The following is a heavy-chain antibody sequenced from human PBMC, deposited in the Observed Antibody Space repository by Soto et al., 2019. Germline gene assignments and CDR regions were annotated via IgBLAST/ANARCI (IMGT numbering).Heavy chain of an antibody. CDR3: ARGPSGDKVDS. J-gene: IGHJ4*02. Sequence: SETMSLTCTVSGGSISTLDYWWSWIRQSPDMGLEWIGHIYDGGRTYNNPSLESRVTMSVDTSKSQLSLTLSSVSAADTAVYYCARGPSGDKVDSWGQGIQVTVSS. CDR2: IYDGGRT. D-gene: IGHD7-27*01. V-gene: IGHV4-30-4*01. CDR1: GGSISTLDYW.